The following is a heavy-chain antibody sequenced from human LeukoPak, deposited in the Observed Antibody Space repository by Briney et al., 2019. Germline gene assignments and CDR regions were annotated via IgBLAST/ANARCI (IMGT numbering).Heavy chain of an antibody. J-gene: IGHJ4*02. D-gene: IGHD7-27*01. CDR1: GGSISSGGYY. Sequence: SQTLSLTCTVSGGSISSGGYYWSWIRQPPGKELEWIGYISYSGNTDSNPSLKSRVTISVDTSKNQFSLKLSSVTAADTAVYYCASMTNWGPLSYWGQGTLVTVSS. V-gene: IGHV4-61*08. CDR3: ASMTNWGPLSY. CDR2: ISYSGNT.